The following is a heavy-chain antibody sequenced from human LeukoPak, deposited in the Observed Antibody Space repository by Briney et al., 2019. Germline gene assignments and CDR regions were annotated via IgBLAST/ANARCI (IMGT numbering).Heavy chain of an antibody. CDR3: ATGVYSSSSPFDY. Sequence: GASVKVSCKVSGYTLTELPMHWVRQAPGKGLEWMGGFDPEDGETIYAQKFQGRVTMTEDTSTDTAYMELSSLRSEDTAVYYCATGVYSSSSPFDYWGQGTLVTVSS. CDR2: FDPEDGET. J-gene: IGHJ4*02. D-gene: IGHD6-6*01. CDR1: GYTLTELP. V-gene: IGHV1-24*01.